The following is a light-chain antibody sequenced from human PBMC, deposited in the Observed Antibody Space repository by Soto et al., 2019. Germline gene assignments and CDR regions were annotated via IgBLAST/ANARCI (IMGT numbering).Light chain of an antibody. Sequence: QSVLTQPASVSGSPGQSITISCTGTSSDVGGYNYVSWYQQHPGNAPKLMIYDVSNRPSGVSNLFSGSKSGNTASLTISGLQAEDEADYYCCSYTSSSTRVFGTGTKVTVL. V-gene: IGLV2-14*01. CDR3: CSYTSSSTRV. CDR1: SSDVGGYNY. CDR2: DVS. J-gene: IGLJ1*01.